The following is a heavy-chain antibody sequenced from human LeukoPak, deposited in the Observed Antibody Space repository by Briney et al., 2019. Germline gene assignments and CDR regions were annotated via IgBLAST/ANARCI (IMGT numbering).Heavy chain of an antibody. V-gene: IGHV3-30-3*01. Sequence: PGGSLRLSCAACGFTFSSYAMHLVRQAPGKGLEWVAVISYDGSNKYYADSVKGRFTISRDNSKNTLYLQMNSLRAEDTAVYYCARGVWFDPWGQGTLVTVSS. CDR1: GFTFSSYA. J-gene: IGHJ5*02. CDR3: ARGVWFDP. CDR2: ISYDGSNK.